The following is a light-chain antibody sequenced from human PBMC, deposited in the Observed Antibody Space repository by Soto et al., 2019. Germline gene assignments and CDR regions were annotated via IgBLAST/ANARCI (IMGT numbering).Light chain of an antibody. V-gene: IGLV2-23*02. J-gene: IGLJ3*02. Sequence: QSVLTQPASVSGSPGQSITISCTGTSSDVGSYNLVSWYQQHPGKAPKLMIYEVSKRPSGVSNRFSGSKSDNTASLTISGLQAEDEADYYCCSYAGSSTFEVFGGGTKVTVL. CDR3: CSYAGSSTFEV. CDR1: SSDVGSYNL. CDR2: EVS.